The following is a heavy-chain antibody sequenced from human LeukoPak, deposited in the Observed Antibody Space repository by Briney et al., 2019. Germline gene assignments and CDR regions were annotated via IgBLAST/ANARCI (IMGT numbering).Heavy chain of an antibody. Sequence: GASLRLSCAASGFTFRSYAMSWGRQARGRGVEWVSAISGGGRSTYYGDWVKGRFTISRDNSKNTLYLQMNSLRAEDTAVYYCAKDRRPNPVGEEFDPWGQGTLVTVSS. V-gene: IGHV3-23*01. CDR2: ISGGGRST. CDR1: GFTFRSYA. CDR3: AKDRRPNPVGEEFDP. J-gene: IGHJ5*02. D-gene: IGHD3-16*01.